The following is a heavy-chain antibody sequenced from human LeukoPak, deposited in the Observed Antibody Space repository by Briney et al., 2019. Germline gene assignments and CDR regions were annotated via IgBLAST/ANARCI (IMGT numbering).Heavy chain of an antibody. V-gene: IGHV4-38-2*01. Sequence: SETLSLTCAVSGYSISSGSYWGWVRQPPGKGLEWIGSIYHSGSTYYNPSLKSRVTISVDTSKNQFSLKLSSVTAADTAVYYCARVAPDAAFDIWGQGTMVTVSS. J-gene: IGHJ3*02. CDR3: ARVAPDAAFDI. CDR2: IYHSGST. D-gene: IGHD2-15*01. CDR1: GYSISSGSY.